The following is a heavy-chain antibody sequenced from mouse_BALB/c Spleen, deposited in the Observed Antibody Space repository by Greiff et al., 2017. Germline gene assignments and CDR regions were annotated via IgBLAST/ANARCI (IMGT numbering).Heavy chain of an antibody. V-gene: IGHV5-17*02. D-gene: IGHD1-1*01. Sequence: EVHLVESGGGLVQPGGSRKLSCAASGFTFSSFGMHWVRQAPEKGLEWVAYISSGSSTIYYADTVKGRFTISRDNPKNTLFLQMTSLRSEDTAMYYCARVYGYAMDYWGQGTSVTVSS. J-gene: IGHJ4*01. CDR3: ARVYGYAMDY. CDR2: ISSGSSTI. CDR1: GFTFSSFG.